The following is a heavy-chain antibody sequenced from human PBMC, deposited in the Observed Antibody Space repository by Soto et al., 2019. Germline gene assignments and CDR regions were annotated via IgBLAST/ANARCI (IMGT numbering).Heavy chain of an antibody. V-gene: IGHV4-34*01. CDR1: GGSFSGYY. Sequence: SETLSLTCAVYGGSFSGYYWSWIRQPPGKGLEWIGEINHSGSTNYNPSLKSRVTISVDTSKDQFSLKLSSVTAADTAVYYCARAHSYGSYYFDYWGQGTLVTVSS. J-gene: IGHJ4*02. CDR2: INHSGST. D-gene: IGHD5-18*01. CDR3: ARAHSYGSYYFDY.